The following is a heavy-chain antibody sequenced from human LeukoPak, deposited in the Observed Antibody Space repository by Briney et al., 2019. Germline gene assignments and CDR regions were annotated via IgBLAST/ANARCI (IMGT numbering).Heavy chain of an antibody. Sequence: KSGGSLRLSCAASGFTFGSYNMNWVRQAPGKGLEWVSSISSSGTYIHYADSVKGRFTISRDNAKNSLYLQMNSLRAEDTAVYYCARALGGKFDYWGQGTLVTVSS. CDR1: GFTFGSYN. V-gene: IGHV3-21*01. D-gene: IGHD3-10*01. J-gene: IGHJ4*02. CDR3: ARALGGKFDY. CDR2: ISSSGTYI.